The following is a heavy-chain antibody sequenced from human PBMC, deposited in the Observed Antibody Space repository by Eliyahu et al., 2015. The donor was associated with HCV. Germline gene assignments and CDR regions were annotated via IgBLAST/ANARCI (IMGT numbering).Heavy chain of an antibody. CDR3: TTGLIAVAAHDGI. D-gene: IGHD6-19*01. J-gene: IGHJ3*02. CDR2: IKGKAYGGTT. CDR1: GFIFNDAW. V-gene: IGHV3-15*07. Sequence: EVQLVESGGGLVKPGGSLRLSCAASGFIFNDAWMNWVRQTPGKGLEWVGRIKGKAYGGTTDYTAPVKGRFIISRDDSKNTLYLQMNSLKTEDTALYYCTTGLIAVAAHDGIWGQGTMVSVSS.